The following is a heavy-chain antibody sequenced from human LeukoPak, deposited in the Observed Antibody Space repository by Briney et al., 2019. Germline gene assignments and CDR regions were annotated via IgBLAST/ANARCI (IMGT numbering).Heavy chain of an antibody. J-gene: IGHJ4*02. D-gene: IGHD1-26*01. CDR1: GFTVSSNH. CDR2: IYYGGNT. Sequence: GGSLRLSCAASGFTVSSNHMNWVRQAPGKGLEWVSIIYYGGNTFYADSVKGRFTISRDNSKNTLYLQINSLRAEDTTVYYCAALSGVGVKIGFDHWGQGALVVVSS. V-gene: IGHV3-66*01. CDR3: AALSGVGVKIGFDH.